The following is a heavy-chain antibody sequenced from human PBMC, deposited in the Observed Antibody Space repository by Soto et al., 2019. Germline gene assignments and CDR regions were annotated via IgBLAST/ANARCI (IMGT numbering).Heavy chain of an antibody. V-gene: IGHV4-39*01. CDR1: VDSITNSNYY. J-gene: IGHJ5*02. Sequence: SETLSITCTFSVDSITNSNYYWGGIRQPPGKGLEWIGSIHYSRNTYYNPSLRGRGSLSVDTSKNQFSLKLTSVTAADTAVYFCARQISTSNWYNWFDPWGQGSMVTVSS. CDR2: IHYSRNT. D-gene: IGHD4-4*01. CDR3: ARQISTSNWYNWFDP.